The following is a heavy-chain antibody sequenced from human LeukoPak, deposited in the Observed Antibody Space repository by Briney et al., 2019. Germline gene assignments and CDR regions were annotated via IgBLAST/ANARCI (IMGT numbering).Heavy chain of an antibody. J-gene: IGHJ3*02. CDR2: ISYDGSNK. Sequence: GRSLRLSCAASGFTFSSYAMHWVRQAPGKGLEWVAVISYDGSNKYYANSVKGRFSISRDNSKNTLYLQMNSLRAEDTAVYYCARVWGRNVFDIWGQGTMVIVSS. D-gene: IGHD1-26*01. V-gene: IGHV3-30*14. CDR3: ARVWGRNVFDI. CDR1: GFTFSSYA.